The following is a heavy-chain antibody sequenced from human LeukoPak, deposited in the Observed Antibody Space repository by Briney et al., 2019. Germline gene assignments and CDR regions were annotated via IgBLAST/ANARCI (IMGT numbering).Heavy chain of an antibody. V-gene: IGHV3-21*04. D-gene: IGHD6-19*01. CDR1: GFTFSSYS. Sequence: GGSLRLSCAASGFTFSSYSMNWVRQAPGKGLEWVSSISSSSSYIYYADSVKGRFTISRDNAKNSLYLQMNSLRAEDTAVYYCAKVRDSSGWYVLDYWGQGTLVTVSS. CDR3: AKVRDSSGWYVLDY. J-gene: IGHJ4*02. CDR2: ISSSSSYI.